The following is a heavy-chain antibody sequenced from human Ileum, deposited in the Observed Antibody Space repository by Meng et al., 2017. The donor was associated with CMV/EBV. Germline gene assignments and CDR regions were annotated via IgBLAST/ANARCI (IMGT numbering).Heavy chain of an antibody. D-gene: IGHD6-6*01. CDR1: GDSVSTNNVA. J-gene: IGHJ4*02. CDR2: TAYRSKWDY. Sequence: KLPQSGPGLVNPSQTLSLTCDISGDSVSTNNVAWNWIRQSPLRGLEWLGRTAYRSKWDYEYSVSVKSRITISPDTSKNQFSLQLRSVTPEDTAVYYCARESELLRFDRWGQGTLVTVSS. CDR3: ARESELLRFDR. V-gene: IGHV6-1*01.